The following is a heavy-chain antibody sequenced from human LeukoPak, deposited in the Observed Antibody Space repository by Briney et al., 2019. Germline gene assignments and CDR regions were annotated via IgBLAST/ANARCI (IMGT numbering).Heavy chain of an antibody. D-gene: IGHD2-15*01. Sequence: ASVTVSCKASGYTFTFYYVHWVRQAPGQGLEWMGWINPNSGGTKYAQKFQGRVTMTRDTSITTAYMELSSLRSDDTAVYYCARFLGYCSAGSCYFDYWGQGTLVTVSS. J-gene: IGHJ4*02. CDR2: INPNSGGT. CDR3: ARFLGYCSAGSCYFDY. V-gene: IGHV1-2*02. CDR1: GYTFTFYY.